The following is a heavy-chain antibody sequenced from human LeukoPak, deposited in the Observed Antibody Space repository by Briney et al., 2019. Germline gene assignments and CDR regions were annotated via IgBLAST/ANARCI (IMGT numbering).Heavy chain of an antibody. CDR3: AREFAAANNWFDP. CDR2: ISSSSSYI. D-gene: IGHD6-13*01. V-gene: IGHV3-21*01. CDR1: GFTFSSYS. J-gene: IGHJ5*02. Sequence: PGGSLRLSCAASGFTFSSYSMNWVRQAPGKGLEWVSSISSSSSYIYYADSVKGRFTISRDNAKNPLYLQMNSLRAEDTAVYYCAREFAAANNWFDPWGQGTLVTVSS.